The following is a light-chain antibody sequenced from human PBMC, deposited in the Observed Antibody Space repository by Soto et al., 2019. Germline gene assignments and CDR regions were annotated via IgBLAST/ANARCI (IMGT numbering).Light chain of an antibody. CDR2: KAS. V-gene: IGKV1-5*03. CDR1: QSISSW. Sequence: DIQMTQSPSTLSASVGDRVTITCRASQSISSWLAWYQQKPGKAPKLLIYKASSLQSGVPSRLSGSGSGTEFTLTISSLQPDGVATYYCQQYNSYSRWTFGQGTKVEIK. CDR3: QQYNSYSRWT. J-gene: IGKJ1*01.